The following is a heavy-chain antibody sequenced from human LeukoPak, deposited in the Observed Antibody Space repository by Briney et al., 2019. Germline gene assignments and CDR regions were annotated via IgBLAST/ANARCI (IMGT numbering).Heavy chain of an antibody. CDR3: TRDHNWGSAY. J-gene: IGHJ4*02. V-gene: IGHV1-2*02. Sequence: ASVNASRNVDGYTFTELCTQCVRQAPGQGLEWVGWIRPKSGDIHYAQTFYGRVTLTRDTSINTAYMELTGLTSDDTGVYYCTRDHNWGSAYGGQGTLIIVSS. CDR1: GYTFTELC. D-gene: IGHD7-27*01. CDR2: IRPKSGDI.